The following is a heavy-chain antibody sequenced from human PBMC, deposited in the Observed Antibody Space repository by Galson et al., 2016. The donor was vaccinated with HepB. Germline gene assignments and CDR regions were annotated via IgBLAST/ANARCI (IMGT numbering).Heavy chain of an antibody. CDR2: ISSSSSTI. Sequence: SLRLSCAASGFTFSSYSMNWVRQAPGKGLEWVSYISSSSSTIYYADSVKGRFTISRDNAKNSLYLQMNSLRAEGTAVYYCARRRGSGSHDYWGQGTLVTVSS. J-gene: IGHJ4*02. V-gene: IGHV3-48*01. CDR3: ARRRGSGSHDY. D-gene: IGHD3-10*01. CDR1: GFTFSSYS.